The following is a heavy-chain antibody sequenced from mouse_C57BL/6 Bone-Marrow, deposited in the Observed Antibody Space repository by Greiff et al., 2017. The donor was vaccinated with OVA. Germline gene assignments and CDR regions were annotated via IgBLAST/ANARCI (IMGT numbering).Heavy chain of an antibody. CDR1: GYTFTSYW. CDR2: IDPSDSYT. CDR3: ARPHYYGSSFYYAMDY. V-gene: IGHV1-50*01. J-gene: IGHJ4*01. Sequence: VQLQQPGAELVKPGASVKLSCKASGYTFTSYWMQWVKQRPGQGLEWIGEIDPSDSYTNYNQKFKGKATLTVDTSSSPASMQLSSLTSEDSAVYYCARPHYYGSSFYYAMDYWGQGTSVTVSS. D-gene: IGHD1-1*01.